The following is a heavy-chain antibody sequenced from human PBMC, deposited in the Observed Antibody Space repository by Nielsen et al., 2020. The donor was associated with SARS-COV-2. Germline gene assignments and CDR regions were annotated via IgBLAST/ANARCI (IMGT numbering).Heavy chain of an antibody. Sequence: ASVKVSCKVSGYTLTEVSMHWVRQAPGKGLEGMGGFDPEDGETIYAQKFQGRVTMTEDTSTDTAYMELSSLRAEDTAVYYCATDLIAVAGTLDAFDIWGQGTMDTVSS. D-gene: IGHD6-19*01. CDR3: ATDLIAVAGTLDAFDI. J-gene: IGHJ3*02. CDR1: GYTLTEVS. CDR2: FDPEDGET. V-gene: IGHV1-24*01.